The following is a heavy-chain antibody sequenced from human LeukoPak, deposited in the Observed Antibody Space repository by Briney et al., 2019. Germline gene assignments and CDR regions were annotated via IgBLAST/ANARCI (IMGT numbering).Heavy chain of an antibody. V-gene: IGHV1-2*02. J-gene: IGHJ4*02. CDR1: VYTFTAYY. D-gene: IGHD2-15*01. Sequence: GASLNVSSTPSVYTFTAYYMPSVRQAARHRLKWMSWINPTSGGTNYAEKSQGRVTMTRDTSISAAYIELSRLTSGDAAVYYCARDLVVGYCSGGSCYSGLYYFDYWGQGTLVTVSS. CDR3: ARDLVVGYCSGGSCYSGLYYFDY. CDR2: INPTSGGT.